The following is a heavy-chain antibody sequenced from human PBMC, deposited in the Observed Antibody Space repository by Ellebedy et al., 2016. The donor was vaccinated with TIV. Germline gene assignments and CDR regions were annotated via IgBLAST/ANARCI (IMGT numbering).Heavy chain of an antibody. D-gene: IGHD4-23*01. CDR1: GLTFSSHA. V-gene: IGHV3-23*01. CDR2: ITVSGGNT. J-gene: IGHJ3*01. CDR3: ARDPVGVGPAFDV. Sequence: GESLKISCAASGLTFSSHAMSWVRQAPGKGLEWVSSITVSGGNTYYADSVKGRFTISRDNSKDTLFLQMNSLRAEYTAIYFCARDPVGVGPAFDVWGQGTMVTVSS.